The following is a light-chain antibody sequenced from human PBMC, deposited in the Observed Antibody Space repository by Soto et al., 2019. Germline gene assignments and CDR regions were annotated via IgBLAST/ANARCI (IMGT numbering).Light chain of an antibody. V-gene: IGKV1-5*01. CDR2: DAS. Sequence: DIQLTQTPSTFSASVGDWVTITCRASQTISRWLAWYQQKPGRAPKLLIYDASTLESGVPSRFSGSGSETEFTLTISRLQPDDFATYFCHSRAFGQGTRLEIK. CDR3: HSRA. J-gene: IGKJ5*01. CDR1: QTISRW.